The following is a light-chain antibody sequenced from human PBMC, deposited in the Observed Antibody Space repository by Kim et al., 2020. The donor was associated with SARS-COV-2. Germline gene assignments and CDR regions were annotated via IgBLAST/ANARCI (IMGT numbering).Light chain of an antibody. CDR1: QSITSG. J-gene: IGKJ4*01. Sequence: DIQMTQSPSTLSASVGDTVTTTCRASQSITSGLAWYQQKPGKAPKLLIYAVSSLDSGVPSRFSGSGSGTQFTLTISSLQPDDFATYYCQQHNGYFGGGTKVDIK. CDR2: AVS. V-gene: IGKV1-5*01. CDR3: QQHNGY.